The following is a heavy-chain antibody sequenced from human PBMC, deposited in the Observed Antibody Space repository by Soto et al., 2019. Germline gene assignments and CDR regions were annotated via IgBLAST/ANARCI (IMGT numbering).Heavy chain of an antibody. D-gene: IGHD4-17*01. V-gene: IGHV3-30*03. J-gene: IGHJ4*01. CDR3: AMLHYGYSQIHDY. CDR1: GFTFSSYG. Sequence: GGSLRLSCAASGFTFSSYGMHWVRQAPGKGPEWVAVISYDGSNKYYADSVKGRFTSSRDNSKNPLYLQMNRRRAEDRAEYYCAMLHYGYSQIHDYW. CDR2: ISYDGSNK.